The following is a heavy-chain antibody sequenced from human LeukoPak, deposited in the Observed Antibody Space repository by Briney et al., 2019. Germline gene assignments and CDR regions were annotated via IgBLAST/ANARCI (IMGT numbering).Heavy chain of an antibody. Sequence: SETLSLTCTVSGGSISSYYWSWIRQPPGKGLGWIGYIYTSGSTNYNPSHKSRVTISVDTSKNQFSLKLSSVTAADTAVYYCARHWSGSLVYFQHWGQGTLVTVSS. CDR1: GGSISSYY. J-gene: IGHJ1*01. V-gene: IGHV4-4*09. CDR3: ARHWSGSLVYFQH. CDR2: IYTSGST. D-gene: IGHD1-14*01.